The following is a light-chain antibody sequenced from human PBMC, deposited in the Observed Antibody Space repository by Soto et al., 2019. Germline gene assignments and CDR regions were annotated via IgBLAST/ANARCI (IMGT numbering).Light chain of an antibody. V-gene: IGKV3-11*01. J-gene: IGKJ2*01. CDR2: DEP. CDR1: QIVTNN. CDR3: QQRDDLYT. Sequence: IVLTQSPATLSLSPGERATLSCRASQIVTNNVAWYQQKPGQAPRLLISDEPNRASGIPARFVGSESGTDFTLSITGLQAEEFAVYFCQQRDDLYTFGQGTKLQIK.